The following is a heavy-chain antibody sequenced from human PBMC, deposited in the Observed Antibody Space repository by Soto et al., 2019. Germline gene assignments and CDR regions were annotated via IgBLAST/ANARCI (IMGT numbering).Heavy chain of an antibody. CDR1: GFTFSSYS. Sequence: GGSLRLSCAASGFTFSSYSMNWVRQAPGKGLEWVSYISSSSSTIYYADSVKGRFTISRDNAKNSLYLQMNSLRDEDTAVYYCARERGSGYYDILTGYPFDYWGQGTLVTVSS. V-gene: IGHV3-48*02. CDR3: ARERGSGYYDILTGYPFDY. D-gene: IGHD3-9*01. CDR2: ISSSSSTI. J-gene: IGHJ4*02.